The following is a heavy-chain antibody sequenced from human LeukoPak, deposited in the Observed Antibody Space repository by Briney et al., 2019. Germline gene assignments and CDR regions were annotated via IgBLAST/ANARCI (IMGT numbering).Heavy chain of an antibody. J-gene: IGHJ4*02. D-gene: IGHD3-22*01. V-gene: IGHV1-2*04. Sequence: GASVNVSCKASGYTFTGYYMHWVQQAPGQGLEWMGGINPSSGGTNYAQKFQGWVTMTRDTSISTAYMELSRLRSDDTAVYYCARGLDNYDSSGYYYDYWGQGTLVTVSS. CDR1: GYTFTGYY. CDR3: ARGLDNYDSSGYYYDY. CDR2: INPSSGGT.